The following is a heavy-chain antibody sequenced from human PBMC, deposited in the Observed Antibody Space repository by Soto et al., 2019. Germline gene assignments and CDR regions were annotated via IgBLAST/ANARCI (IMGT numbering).Heavy chain of an antibody. CDR3: AKDIYGVGATTGAFDI. V-gene: IGHV3-43*01. CDR2: ISWDGGST. D-gene: IGHD1-26*01. J-gene: IGHJ3*02. Sequence: GGSLRLSCAASGFTFDDYTMHWVRQAPGKGLEWVSLISWDGGSTYYADSVKGRFTISRDNSKNSLYLQMNSLRTEDTALYYCAKDIYGVGATTGAFDIWGQGTMVTVSS. CDR1: GFTFDDYT.